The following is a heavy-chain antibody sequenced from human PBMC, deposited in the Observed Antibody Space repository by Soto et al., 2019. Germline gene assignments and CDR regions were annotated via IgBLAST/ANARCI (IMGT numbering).Heavy chain of an antibody. V-gene: IGHV1-18*04. D-gene: IGHD2-15*01. CDR3: ARSTLRNVVVVAVPLADL. CDR2: ISAYNGNT. Sequence: ASVKVSCKASGYTFTSYGISWVRQAPGQGLEWMGWISAYNGNTNYAQKLQGRVTMTTDTSTSTAYMELRSLRSDDTAVYYCARSTLRNVVVVAVPLADLWGQGTMVTVSS. J-gene: IGHJ3*01. CDR1: GYTFTSYG.